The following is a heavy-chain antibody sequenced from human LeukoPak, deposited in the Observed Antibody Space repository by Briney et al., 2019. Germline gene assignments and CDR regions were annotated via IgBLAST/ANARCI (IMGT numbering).Heavy chain of an antibody. V-gene: IGHV5-51*01. D-gene: IGHD1-14*01. Sequence: GESLKISCAISGYNFANNWIAWVRQMPGKGLEYMGIIYPSDSHTRYSPSFQGQVTISADKSLRTAYLQWTSLEVSDTAMYYCARRAVAPPDNWFDTWGQGTLVSVFS. CDR1: GYNFANNW. CDR3: ARRAVAPPDNWFDT. J-gene: IGHJ5*02. CDR2: IYPSDSHT.